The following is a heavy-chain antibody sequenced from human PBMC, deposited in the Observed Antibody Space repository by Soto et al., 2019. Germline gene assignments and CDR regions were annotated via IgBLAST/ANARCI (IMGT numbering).Heavy chain of an antibody. Sequence: SVKVSCKVSGYTLTELSMHWVRQTPGKGLEWMGGIIPVFGTANYAQKFQGRVTISADESRRTVYMELSSLRSEDTAVYYCARGAATKIVVVMYDAFEIWGQGTMVTVSS. CDR3: ARGAATKIVVVMYDAFEI. D-gene: IGHD3-22*01. CDR2: IIPVFGTA. J-gene: IGHJ3*02. CDR1: GYTLTELS. V-gene: IGHV1-69*13.